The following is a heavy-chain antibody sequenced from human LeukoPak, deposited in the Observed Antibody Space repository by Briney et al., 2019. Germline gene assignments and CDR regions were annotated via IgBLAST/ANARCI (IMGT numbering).Heavy chain of an antibody. D-gene: IGHD1-1*01. CDR1: GFTFSSYS. Sequence: PGGSLRLSCAASGFTFSSYSMNWVRQAPGRGLEWVSSISSSSSYIYYADSVKGRFTISRDNAKNSLYLQMNSQRAEDTAVYYCARDGTGSDAFDIWGQGTMVTVSS. J-gene: IGHJ3*02. CDR3: ARDGTGSDAFDI. V-gene: IGHV3-21*01. CDR2: ISSSSSYI.